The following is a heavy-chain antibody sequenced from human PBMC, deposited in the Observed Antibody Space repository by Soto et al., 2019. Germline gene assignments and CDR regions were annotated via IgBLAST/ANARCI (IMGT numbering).Heavy chain of an antibody. CDR1: GFTFSSYA. J-gene: IGHJ4*02. CDR2: ISGSGGNT. D-gene: IGHD1-26*01. CDR3: AKGPSGSFGGYYFDY. V-gene: IGHV3-23*01. Sequence: PGGSLRLSCAASGFTFSSYAMSWVRQAPGKGLEWVSGISGSGGNTYYADSVKGRFTISRDNPKNTLYLHMNSLRAEDTALYYCAKGPSGSFGGYYFDYWGQGALVTVSS.